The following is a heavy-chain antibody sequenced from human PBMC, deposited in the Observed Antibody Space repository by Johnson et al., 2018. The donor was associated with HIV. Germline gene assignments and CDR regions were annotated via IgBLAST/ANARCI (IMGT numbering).Heavy chain of an antibody. CDR3: AREFTWEWENPTI. CDR2: IRYDGSNK. CDR1: GFTFSSYA. Sequence: QVQLVESGGGVVQPGGSLRLSCAASGFTFSSYAMHWVRQAPGKGLEWVAFIRYDGSNKYYADSVKGRFTISRDNFKNTLYLQMNSLRAEDSAVYYCAREFTWEWENPTIWGQGTMVTVSS. V-gene: IGHV3-30*02. D-gene: IGHD1-26*01. J-gene: IGHJ3*02.